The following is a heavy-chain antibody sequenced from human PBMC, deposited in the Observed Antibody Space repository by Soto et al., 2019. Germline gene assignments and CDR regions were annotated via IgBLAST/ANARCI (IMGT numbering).Heavy chain of an antibody. CDR3: VYHCNSYESYY. D-gene: IGHD5-12*01. Sequence: EVQLLESGGGLVQPGGSLRLSCAASGFTFKNYAMNWVRQAPGKGLEWVSAISGSGDREYYADSVKGRFTISRDNSKNTLDLQMNSLRAEDTAVYYCVYHCNSYESYYWGQGTLVTVSS. V-gene: IGHV3-23*01. CDR1: GFTFKNYA. CDR2: ISGSGDRE. J-gene: IGHJ4*02.